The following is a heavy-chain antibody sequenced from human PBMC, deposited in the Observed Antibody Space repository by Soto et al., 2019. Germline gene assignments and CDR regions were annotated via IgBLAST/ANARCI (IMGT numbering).Heavy chain of an antibody. V-gene: IGHV4-59*01. CDR2: IYYSGTT. CDR1: GGSISSYY. J-gene: IGHJ4*02. Sequence: SETLSLTCTVSGGSISSYYWSWIRQPPGKGLEWIGYIYYSGTTNYNPSLKSRVTISVDTAKNQFSLKLSSVSAADTAVYFCARALPMVRGVTSFDYWGQGTLVTVSS. D-gene: IGHD3-10*01. CDR3: ARALPMVRGVTSFDY.